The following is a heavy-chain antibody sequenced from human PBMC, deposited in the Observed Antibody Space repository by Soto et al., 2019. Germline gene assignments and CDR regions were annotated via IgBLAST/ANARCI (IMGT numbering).Heavy chain of an antibody. Sequence: EVQLVDSGGNLVQPGGSLRLSCAASGFVFSDYWMSWVRQAPGKGLEWVADIMKDGGMTGYVDSVKGRVTISRANATKSLCLQMTSLRGEYTATYFFVRNGDHHRFDFWGQGTLVIVSS. V-gene: IGHV3-7*03. CDR2: IMKDGGMT. D-gene: IGHD2-8*01. CDR3: VRNGDHHRFDF. J-gene: IGHJ4*02. CDR1: GFVFSDYW.